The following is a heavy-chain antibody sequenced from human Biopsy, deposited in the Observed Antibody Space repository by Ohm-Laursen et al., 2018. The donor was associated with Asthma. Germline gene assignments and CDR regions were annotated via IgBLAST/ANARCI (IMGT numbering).Heavy chain of an antibody. J-gene: IGHJ4*02. CDR2: IYSGGTS. Sequence: LRLSCAASGFAVSRDHMFWVRQAPGKGLEWVSVIYSGGTSHTADSVRGRFTISRDYSKNTLYLQMHSLGAEDTAVYYCARGDSSNWSHYYFDYWGQGTLVTVSS. V-gene: IGHV3-53*01. D-gene: IGHD3-22*01. CDR3: ARGDSSNWSHYYFDY. CDR1: GFAVSRDH.